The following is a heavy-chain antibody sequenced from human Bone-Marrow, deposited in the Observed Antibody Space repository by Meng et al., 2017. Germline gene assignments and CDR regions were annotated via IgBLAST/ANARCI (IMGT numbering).Heavy chain of an antibody. CDR1: GGSFSDYY. CDR2: INHSGST. CDR3: ARGPTTMAHDFDY. D-gene: IGHD4-11*01. J-gene: IGHJ4*02. Sequence: QVQPQPWGAGLLKPSETLSLTCVVPGGSFSDYYWSWIRQPPGKGLEWIGEINHSGSTNYNPSLESRATISVDTSQNNLSLKLSSVTAADSAVYYCARGPTTMAHDFDYWGQGTLVTASS. V-gene: IGHV4-34*01.